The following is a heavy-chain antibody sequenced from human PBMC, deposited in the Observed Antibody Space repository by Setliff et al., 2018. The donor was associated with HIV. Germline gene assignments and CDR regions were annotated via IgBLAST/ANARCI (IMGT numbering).Heavy chain of an antibody. CDR2: IYTFGDI. Sequence: SETLSLTCTVSGASISSGAYYWSWVRQPAGKGLEWIGHIYTFGDIGYNPSLKSRATISVDKSKNQFFLKLTSVTAADTAVYFCAREGQQLARSFDFWGQGSQVTVSS. J-gene: IGHJ4*02. CDR3: AREGQQLARSFDF. D-gene: IGHD6-13*01. CDR1: GASISSGAYY. V-gene: IGHV4-61*09.